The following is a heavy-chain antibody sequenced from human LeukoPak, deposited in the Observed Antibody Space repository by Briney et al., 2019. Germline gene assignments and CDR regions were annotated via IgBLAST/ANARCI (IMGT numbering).Heavy chain of an antibody. J-gene: IGHJ4*02. D-gene: IGHD2-21*02. V-gene: IGHV5-10-1*01. CDR3: ARRLASCGGDCYSFDY. CDR2: IAPSDSYT. CDR1: GYTFTTYW. Sequence: GESLRISCKGSGYTFTTYWISWVRQMPGKGRDWMGRIAPSDSYTYYSPSFQGHVTISADKSINPAYLQWTSLRASDTAMYYCARRLASCGGDCYSFDYWGQGTLVTVSS.